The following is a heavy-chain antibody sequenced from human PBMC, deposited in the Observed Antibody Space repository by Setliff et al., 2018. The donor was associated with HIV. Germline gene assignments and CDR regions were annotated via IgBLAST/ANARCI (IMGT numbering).Heavy chain of an antibody. D-gene: IGHD4-17*01. Sequence: SETLSLTCTVSGGSISSQYWSWIRQTPGKGLESIGYVYNSGGTNYNPSLKSRVTISVDTSKNQFSLRLSSVTAADTAVYYCARLHGDFYFDLWGQGTLVTVS. CDR2: VYNSGGT. CDR3: ARLHGDFYFDL. J-gene: IGHJ4*02. CDR1: GGSISSQY. V-gene: IGHV4-59*11.